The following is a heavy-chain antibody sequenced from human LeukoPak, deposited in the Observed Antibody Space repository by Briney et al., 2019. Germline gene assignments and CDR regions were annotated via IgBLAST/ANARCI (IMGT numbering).Heavy chain of an antibody. CDR1: CTSIRSSSYY. J-gene: IGHJ4*02. D-gene: IGHD5-18*01. CDR3: ASWGGGYTKGYGPDFDY. CDR2: IYYNGSS. V-gene: IGHV4-39*01. Sequence: SETLSLTCTVSCTSIRSSSYYWGWIRQPPGEGLEWIGSIYYNGSSYYNPSLNSRVTISVDTSKNQLSPKLRSVTAADTAMYYCASWGGGYTKGYGPDFDYWVQGTLVIDSS.